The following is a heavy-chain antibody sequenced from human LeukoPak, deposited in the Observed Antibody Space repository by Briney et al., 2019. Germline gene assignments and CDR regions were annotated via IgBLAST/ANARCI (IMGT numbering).Heavy chain of an antibody. V-gene: IGHV3-21*01. J-gene: IGHJ4*02. D-gene: IGHD3-22*01. Sequence: PGGSLRLSCAASGFTFSSYSMNWVRQAPGKGLEWVSSISSSSSYIYYADSVKGRFTISRDNAKNSLYLQMNSLRAEDTAVYYCARVGYDSSGSLYYFDYWGQGTLVTVSS. CDR2: ISSSSSYI. CDR1: GFTFSSYS. CDR3: ARVGYDSSGSLYYFDY.